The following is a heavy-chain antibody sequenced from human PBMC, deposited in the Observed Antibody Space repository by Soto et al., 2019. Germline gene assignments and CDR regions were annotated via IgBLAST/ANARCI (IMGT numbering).Heavy chain of an antibody. Sequence: QVRLVESGGGVVQPGRSLRLSCTASGFSFSSYAMYWFRQPPGKGLEWVAVISHDGSNKHYADSVKCRGTISRDNSNHSLDLQLNSLRGEDTSMYYCARDMYSSDYFVKWFEPWGQGTLVTVAS. V-gene: IGHV3-30-3*01. J-gene: IGHJ5*02. CDR1: GFSFSSYA. CDR2: ISHDGSNK. CDR3: ARDMYSSDYFVKWFEP. D-gene: IGHD6-19*01.